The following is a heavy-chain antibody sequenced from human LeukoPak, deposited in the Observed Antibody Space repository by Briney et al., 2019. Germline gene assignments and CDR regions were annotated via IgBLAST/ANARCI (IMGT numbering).Heavy chain of an antibody. D-gene: IGHD3-22*01. Sequence: SETLSLTCTVSGYSISSGYYWGWIRQPPGKGLEWIGSIYHSGSTYYNPSLKSRVTISVDTSKNQFSLKLSSVTAADTAVYYCAGDLPPGYYDSSGWAYYYYYYMDVWGKGTTVTVSS. V-gene: IGHV4-38-2*02. J-gene: IGHJ6*03. CDR2: IYHSGST. CDR1: GYSISSGYY. CDR3: AGDLPPGYYDSSGWAYYYYYYMDV.